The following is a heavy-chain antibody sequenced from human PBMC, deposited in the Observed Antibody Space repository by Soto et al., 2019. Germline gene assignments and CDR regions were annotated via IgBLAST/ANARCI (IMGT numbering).Heavy chain of an antibody. CDR2: FESGGSI. D-gene: IGHD2-21*02. V-gene: IGHV3-53*01. CDR1: GFSVRTNY. CDR3: ARAGVTPHFFDY. Sequence: PGGSLRLSCAASGFSVRTNYMSWVRQAPGKGLEWVSVFESGGSIYYADSVKGRFIISRDYAKNTVYLQMNSLGADDTAVYYCARAGVTPHFFDYWGQGTLVTVSS. J-gene: IGHJ4*02.